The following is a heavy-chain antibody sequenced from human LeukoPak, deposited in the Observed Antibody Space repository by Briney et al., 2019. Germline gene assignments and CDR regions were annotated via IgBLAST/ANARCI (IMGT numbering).Heavy chain of an antibody. CDR3: AKRGDHLTPDYDFYMGV. Sequence: GGSLRLSCAASGFIFSNYAMNWVRQAPGKGLEWVSVVHYNGGFTYYTDSVKGRFTISRDNSNNMLYLQMNSLRVEDTAVYYCAKRGDHLTPDYDFYMGVWGKGTTVTVSS. CDR2: VHYNGGFT. J-gene: IGHJ6*03. CDR1: GFIFSNYA. V-gene: IGHV3-23*01.